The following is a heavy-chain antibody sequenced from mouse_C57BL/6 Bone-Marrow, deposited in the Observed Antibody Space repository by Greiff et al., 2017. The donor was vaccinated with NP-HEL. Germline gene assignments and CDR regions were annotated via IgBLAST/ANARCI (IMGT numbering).Heavy chain of an antibody. CDR1: GYTFTDYY. CDR2: INPYNGGT. V-gene: IGHV1-19*01. D-gene: IGHD2-5*01. Sequence: EVQLQQSGPVLVKPGASVKMSCKASGYTFTDYYMNWVKQSHGKSLERIGVINPYNGGTSYNQKFKGKATLTVDKSSSTAYMELNSLTSEDSAVYYCARNPAYYSNYVVAYWGQGTLVTVSA. J-gene: IGHJ3*01. CDR3: ARNPAYYSNYVVAY.